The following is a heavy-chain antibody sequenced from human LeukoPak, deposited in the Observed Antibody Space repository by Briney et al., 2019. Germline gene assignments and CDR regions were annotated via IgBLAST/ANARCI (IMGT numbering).Heavy chain of an antibody. CDR3: ARALEEAWVYGGNEPFGV. J-gene: IGHJ6*04. CDR1: GFAFSSYS. V-gene: IGHV3-21*01. Sequence: PGGSLRLSCAASGFAFSSYSMNWVRQAPGKGLEWVSSMSSSSSYIYYADSVKGRFTISRDNAKNSLYLQMNSLRAEDTAVYYCARALEEAWVYGGNEPFGVWGKGTTVTVSS. D-gene: IGHD4-23*01. CDR2: MSSSSSYI.